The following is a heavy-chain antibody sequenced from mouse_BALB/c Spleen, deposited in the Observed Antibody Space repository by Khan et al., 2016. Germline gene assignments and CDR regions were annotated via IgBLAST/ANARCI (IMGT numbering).Heavy chain of an antibody. J-gene: IGHJ2*01. CDR3: ARGDY. CDR1: GFTFSRFG. CDR2: ISSGSSTI. V-gene: IGHV5-17*02. Sequence: EVELVESGGGLVQPGGSRKLSCAASGFTFSRFGMHWVRQTPEKGLEWVAYISSGSSTIYYADTLKGRFTISRDNPKNAPFLKMTSLRSEDTAMYYCARGDYWGQGTTLTVSS.